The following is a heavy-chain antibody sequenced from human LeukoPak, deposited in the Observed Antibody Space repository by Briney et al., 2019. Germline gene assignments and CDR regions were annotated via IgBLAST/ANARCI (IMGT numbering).Heavy chain of an antibody. J-gene: IGHJ5*02. CDR3: ARVRDSGSYYWFDP. Sequence: SETLSLTCTVSGGSISSYYWSWIRQPPGKGLEWIGYIYYSGSTNYNPSLKSRVTISVDTSKNQFSLKLSSVTAADTAVYYCARVRDSGSYYWFDPWGQGTLVTVSS. CDR2: IYYSGST. D-gene: IGHD1-26*01. V-gene: IGHV4-59*01. CDR1: GGSISSYY.